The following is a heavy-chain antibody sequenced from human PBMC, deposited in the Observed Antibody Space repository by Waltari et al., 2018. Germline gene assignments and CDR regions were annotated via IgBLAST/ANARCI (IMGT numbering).Heavy chain of an antibody. D-gene: IGHD7-27*01. CDR1: GFTFEDYA. V-gene: IGHV3-9*01. CDR2: ISWNSGSI. Sequence: EVQLVESGGGLVQPGRSLRLSCAASGFTFEDYAMHWVRQAPGKGLEWVSGISWNSGSIGYADSVKGRFTISRDNAKNSLYLQMNSLRAEDTALYYCAKDMAGHLGPSDYYYYYGMDVWGQGTTVTVSS. J-gene: IGHJ6*02. CDR3: AKDMAGHLGPSDYYYYYGMDV.